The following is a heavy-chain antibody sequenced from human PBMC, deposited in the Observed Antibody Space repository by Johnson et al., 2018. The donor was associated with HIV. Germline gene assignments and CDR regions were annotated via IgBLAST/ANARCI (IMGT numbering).Heavy chain of an antibody. CDR3: AAMDGSGSYWAFDI. CDR1: GFSFRKYG. V-gene: IGHV3-33*01. Sequence: QVQLVESGGGVVQPGRSLRLSCAASGFSFRKYGIHWVRQAPGKGLEWVAVIWYDGSNEYYTDSVKGRFIISRDNSKNTLFLQMNSLRAEDTAVYYCAAMDGSGSYWAFDIWGQGTMVTVSS. J-gene: IGHJ3*02. D-gene: IGHD3-10*01. CDR2: IWYDGSNE.